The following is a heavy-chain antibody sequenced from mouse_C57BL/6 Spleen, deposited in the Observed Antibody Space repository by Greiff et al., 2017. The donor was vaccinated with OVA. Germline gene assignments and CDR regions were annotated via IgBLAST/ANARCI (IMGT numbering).Heavy chain of an antibody. V-gene: IGHV1-69*01. Sequence: QVQLQQPGAELVMPGASVKLSCKASGYTFTSYWMHWVKQRPGQGLEWIGEIDPSDSYTNYNQKFKGKSTLTVDKSSSTAYMQLSSLTSEDSAVYYCARREAQATFAYWGQGTLVTVSA. CDR2: IDPSDSYT. J-gene: IGHJ3*01. D-gene: IGHD3-2*02. CDR1: GYTFTSYW. CDR3: ARREAQATFAY.